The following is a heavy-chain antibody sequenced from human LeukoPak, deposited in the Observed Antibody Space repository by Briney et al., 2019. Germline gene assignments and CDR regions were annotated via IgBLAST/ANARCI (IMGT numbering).Heavy chain of an antibody. Sequence: PSETLSLTCPLSGASISNYFWSWIRQPPGKGLEWLGYIYYAGSTNYNPALKSRVTISVGTSKNQFSLKLSSVTAADTAVYYCARPSRSISTAGAFDIWGQGTMVTVSS. V-gene: IGHV4-59*01. CDR2: IYYAGST. CDR1: GASISNYF. J-gene: IGHJ3*02. CDR3: ARPSRSISTAGAFDI. D-gene: IGHD3-10*01.